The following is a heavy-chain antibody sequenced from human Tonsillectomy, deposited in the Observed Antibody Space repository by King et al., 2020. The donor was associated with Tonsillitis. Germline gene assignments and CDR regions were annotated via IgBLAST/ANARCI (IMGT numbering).Heavy chain of an antibody. J-gene: IGHJ5*02. V-gene: IGHV1-69*04. CDR1: GGTFSSYA. D-gene: IGHD4-17*01. CDR3: APSVAVTTPYGS. CDR2: IIPILGLA. Sequence: FQLVQSGAEVKKPGSSVKVSCKASGGTFSSYAISWGRQAPGQGLEWMGRIIPILGLANDAQKFQGRVTITADKSASTAYMELSSLRSEDTAVYYCAPSVAVTTPYGSWGQGTLVTVSS.